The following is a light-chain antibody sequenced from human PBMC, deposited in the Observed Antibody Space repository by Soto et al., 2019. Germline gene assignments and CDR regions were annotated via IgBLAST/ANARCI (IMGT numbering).Light chain of an antibody. J-gene: IGLJ2*01. CDR1: RSNIGSNF. CDR2: RNN. V-gene: IGLV1-47*01. Sequence: QSVLTPPPSASGTPGQRVTISCSGSRSNIGSNFVYWYQQLPGTAPKVLIYRNNQRPSGVPDRFSGSKSGTSASLAISGLRSEDDADYYCAAWEGSLSVAVFGGGTKLTVL. CDR3: AAWEGSLSVAV.